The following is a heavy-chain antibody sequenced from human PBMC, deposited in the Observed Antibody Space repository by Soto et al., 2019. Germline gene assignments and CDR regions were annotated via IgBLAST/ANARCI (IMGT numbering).Heavy chain of an antibody. CDR1: GGSISSGGYY. Sequence: PSETLSLTCTVSGGSISSGGYYWSWIRQHPGKGLEWIGYIYYSGSTYYNPSLKSRVTISVDTSKNQFSLKLSSVTAADTAVYYCARVRGGTTSWFDPWGQGTLVTV. J-gene: IGHJ5*02. V-gene: IGHV4-31*03. CDR3: ARVRGGTTSWFDP. D-gene: IGHD1-1*01. CDR2: IYYSGST.